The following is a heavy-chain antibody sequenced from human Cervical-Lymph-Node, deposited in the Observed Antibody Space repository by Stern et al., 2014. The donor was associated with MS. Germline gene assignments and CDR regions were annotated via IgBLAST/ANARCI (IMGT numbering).Heavy chain of an antibody. CDR3: TLYSGNHPYGFDI. Sequence: VHLVESGAEVKKPGASVKVSCKFSGYTLTELSLHWVRQAPIKGLEWMGGFDSEDDETIAQNFQGRVTMTEDTSTDTAYMELSGLSSEDTAVYYCTLYSGNHPYGFDIWGQGTMVTVSS. CDR1: GYTLTELS. D-gene: IGHD5-12*01. J-gene: IGHJ3*02. V-gene: IGHV1-24*01. CDR2: FDSEDDET.